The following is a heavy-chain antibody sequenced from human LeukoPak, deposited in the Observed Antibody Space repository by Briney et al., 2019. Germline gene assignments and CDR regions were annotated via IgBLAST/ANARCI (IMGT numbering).Heavy chain of an antibody. CDR3: ARDHMYYDILTGYYRAKHFDY. D-gene: IGHD3-9*01. J-gene: IGHJ4*02. CDR1: GGSISGYY. CDR2: IYHSGST. Sequence: SETLSLTCTVSGGSISGYYWSWLRQPPGKGLEWIGEIYHSGSTNYNPSLKRRVTISVDKSKKQFSLKRSSVTAADTAVYYCARDHMYYDILTGYYRAKHFDYWGQGTLVTVSS. V-gene: IGHV4-59*12.